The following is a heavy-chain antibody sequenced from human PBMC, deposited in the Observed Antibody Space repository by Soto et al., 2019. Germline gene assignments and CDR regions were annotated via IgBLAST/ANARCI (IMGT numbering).Heavy chain of an antibody. Sequence: GGSLRLSCAASGFTFSSYGMHWVRQAPCKGLEWVAVIWYDGSNKYYADSVKGRFTISRDNSKYTLYLQMNSLRAEDTAVYYCAKDRVATIVDRYYYYYGMDVWGQGTTVTVSS. J-gene: IGHJ6*02. V-gene: IGHV3-33*06. CDR2: IWYDGSNK. D-gene: IGHD5-12*01. CDR1: GFTFSSYG. CDR3: AKDRVATIVDRYYYYYGMDV.